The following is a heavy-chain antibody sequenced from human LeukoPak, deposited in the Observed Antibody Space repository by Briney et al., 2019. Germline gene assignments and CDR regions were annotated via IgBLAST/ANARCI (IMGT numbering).Heavy chain of an antibody. Sequence: SLRLSCAASGFTFDDYAMHWVRQAPGKGLEWVSGISWNSGSIGYADSVKGRFTISRDNAKNSLYLQMSSLRAEDMALYYCAKARYCSSTSCYWDYWGQGTLVTVSS. J-gene: IGHJ4*02. CDR2: ISWNSGSI. D-gene: IGHD2-2*01. V-gene: IGHV3-9*03. CDR3: AKARYCSSTSCYWDY. CDR1: GFTFDDYA.